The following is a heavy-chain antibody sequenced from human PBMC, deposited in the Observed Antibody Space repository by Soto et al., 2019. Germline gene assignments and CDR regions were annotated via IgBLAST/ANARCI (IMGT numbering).Heavy chain of an antibody. J-gene: IGHJ3*02. Sequence: QVQLVQSGAEVKKPGASVKVSCKASGYTFTSYGISWVRQAPGQGLEWMGWISAYNGNTNYAQKLQGRVTMTTDTXTXTXXMELRSLRSDDTAVYYCARERASIVGAPGDDAFDIWGQGTMVTVSS. CDR1: GYTFTSYG. D-gene: IGHD1-26*01. V-gene: IGHV1-18*01. CDR2: ISAYNGNT. CDR3: ARERASIVGAPGDDAFDI.